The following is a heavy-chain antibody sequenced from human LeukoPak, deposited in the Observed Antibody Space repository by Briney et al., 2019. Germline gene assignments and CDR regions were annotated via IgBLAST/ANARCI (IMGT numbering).Heavy chain of an antibody. V-gene: IGHV1-18*01. Sequence: ASVKVSCKASGYTLTSYGIIWVRQAPGQGLAWLGWIRAFNGNTNYAREVQGRVTMTTDTSTNTAYMDLRSLTSDDTAIYYCARRCSSSSCRSYGMDVWGQGTTVTVSS. CDR2: IRAFNGNT. CDR1: GYTLTSYG. CDR3: ARRCSSSSCRSYGMDV. D-gene: IGHD2-2*01. J-gene: IGHJ6*02.